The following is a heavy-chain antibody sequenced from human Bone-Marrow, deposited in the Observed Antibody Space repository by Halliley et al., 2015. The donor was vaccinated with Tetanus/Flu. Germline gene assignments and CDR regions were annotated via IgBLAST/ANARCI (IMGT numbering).Heavy chain of an antibody. CDR2: SYDGNTT. J-gene: IGHJ4*02. Sequence: SYDGNTTNPADSVKGRFTISRDNSKNTLYLQMNSLRPEDSAVYFCARDGYCSTTPCYTSSGDYWGRGTLVTVSS. CDR3: ARDGYCSTTPCYTSSGDY. D-gene: IGHD2-2*02. V-gene: IGHV3-30*03.